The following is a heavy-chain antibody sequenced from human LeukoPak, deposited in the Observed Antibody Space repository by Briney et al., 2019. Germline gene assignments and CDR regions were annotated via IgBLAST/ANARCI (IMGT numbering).Heavy chain of an antibody. Sequence: PGGSLRLSCAASGFTFDDYGMSWVRQAPGKGLEWVSGINWNGGSTGYADSVKGRFTISRDNAKNSLYLQMNSLRAEDTAVYYCARVEAPLPFWSGVLTPRPGYMDVWGKGTTVTVSS. CDR2: INWNGGST. D-gene: IGHD3-3*01. CDR3: ARVEAPLPFWSGVLTPRPGYMDV. CDR1: GFTFDDYG. V-gene: IGHV3-20*04. J-gene: IGHJ6*03.